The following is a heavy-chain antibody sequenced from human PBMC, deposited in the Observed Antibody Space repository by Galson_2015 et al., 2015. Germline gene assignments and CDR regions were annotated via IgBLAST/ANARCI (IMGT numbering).Heavy chain of an antibody. J-gene: IGHJ4*02. CDR3: ARDRGGGDC. CDR1: GGTFSSYA. D-gene: IGHD3-10*01. V-gene: IGHV1-3*01. CDR2: INAGNGNT. Sequence: SVKVSCKASGGTFSSYAISWVRQAPGQRLEWMGWINAGNGNTKYSQKFQGRVTITRDTSASTAYMELSSLRSEDTAVYYCARDRGGGDCWGQGTLVTVSS.